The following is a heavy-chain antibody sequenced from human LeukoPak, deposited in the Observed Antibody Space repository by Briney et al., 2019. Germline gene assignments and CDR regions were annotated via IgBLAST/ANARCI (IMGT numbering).Heavy chain of an antibody. CDR1: GYTFTNYG. V-gene: IGHV1-18*01. CDR3: ARGTNYYDTSGYLDSFDI. J-gene: IGHJ3*02. D-gene: IGHD3-22*01. CDR2: ISAHNGET. Sequence: ASVKVSCKASGYTFTNYGIRWVRQAPGQGFEWMGSISAHNGETSYAQSLQGRVIMTTDMSTSVAYMEIRRLRYDDTALYYCARGTNYYDTSGYLDSFDIWGEGTMVTVSS.